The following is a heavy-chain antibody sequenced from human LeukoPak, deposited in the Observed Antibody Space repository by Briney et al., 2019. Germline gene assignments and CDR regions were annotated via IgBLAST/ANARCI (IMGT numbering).Heavy chain of an antibody. J-gene: IGHJ5*02. D-gene: IGHD3-3*01. CDR2: T. Sequence: QLQLQESGPGLVKPSETLSLTCTVSGGSISSSSYYWGGIRQPPGKGLGSIGSTYYNPSLKSRVTISVDTSKNQFSLKLSSVTAADTAVYYCARDLKHSDFWSGYSLNWFDPWGQGTLVTVSS. CDR1: GGSISSSSYY. CDR3: ARDLKHSDFWSGYSLNWFDP. V-gene: IGHV4-39*07.